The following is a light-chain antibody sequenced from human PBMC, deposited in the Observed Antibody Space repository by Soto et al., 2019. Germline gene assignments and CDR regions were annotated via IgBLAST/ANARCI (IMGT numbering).Light chain of an antibody. Sequence: DIQMTQSPSTLSASVGDRVTITCRASQSINTWLAWYQQKPGKAPKVLIYDASSLESGVPSRFSGSGSGTEFALTISSLQPDDFATYYCQQYKNYLTCGLGTKVDIK. J-gene: IGKJ3*01. CDR1: QSINTW. CDR2: DAS. V-gene: IGKV1-5*01. CDR3: QQYKNYLT.